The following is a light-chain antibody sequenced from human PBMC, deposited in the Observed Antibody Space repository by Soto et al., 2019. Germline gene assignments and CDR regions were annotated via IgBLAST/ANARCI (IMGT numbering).Light chain of an antibody. V-gene: IGKV1-5*03. Sequence: DIQITQSPSTLSSSVVDTVTVTCRASQSVSGWLAWYQQKPGKAPKLLIYKASSLESGVPSRFSGSGSGTDFTLTISSLQPEDVATYYCQKYNSAPQTFGQGTKVDIK. CDR3: QKYNSAPQT. CDR1: QSVSGW. J-gene: IGKJ1*01. CDR2: KAS.